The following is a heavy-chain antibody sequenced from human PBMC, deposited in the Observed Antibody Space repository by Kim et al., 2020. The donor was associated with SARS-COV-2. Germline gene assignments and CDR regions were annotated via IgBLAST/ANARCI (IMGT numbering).Heavy chain of an antibody. J-gene: IGHJ6*02. D-gene: IGHD2-2*01. CDR3: AREYCSSTSCYENYYYYGMDV. Sequence: GGSLRLSCAASGFTFSSYGMHWVRQAPGKGLEWVAVIWYDGSNKYYADSVKGRFTISRDNSKNTLYLQMNSLRAEDTAVYYCAREYCSSTSCYENYYYYGMDVWGQGTTVTVSS. CDR1: GFTFSSYG. V-gene: IGHV3-33*01. CDR2: IWYDGSNK.